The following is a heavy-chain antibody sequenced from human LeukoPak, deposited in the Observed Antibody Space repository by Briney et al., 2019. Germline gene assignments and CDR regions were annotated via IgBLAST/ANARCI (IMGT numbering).Heavy chain of an antibody. CDR1: GYTFTGYY. CDR3: ARDPPIGGADVFDI. Sequence: ASEKVSCKAAGYTFTGYYMHWVRQAPGQGLEWMGWINPNSGGTNYAQKFQGRVTMTRDTSISTAYMELSRLTSDDTAVYYCARDPPIGGADVFDIWGQGTMVTVSS. J-gene: IGHJ3*02. V-gene: IGHV1-2*02. CDR2: INPNSGGT. D-gene: IGHD3-10*01.